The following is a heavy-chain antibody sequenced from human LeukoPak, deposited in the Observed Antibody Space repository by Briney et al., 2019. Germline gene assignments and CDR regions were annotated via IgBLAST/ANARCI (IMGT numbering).Heavy chain of an antibody. J-gene: IGHJ4*02. V-gene: IGHV4-61*02. D-gene: IGHD3-16*01. CDR2: IYTSGST. CDR1: GGSISSGRYY. CDR3: ARDSYEYVWGSSNFDY. Sequence: SETLSLTCTVSGGSISSGRYYWRWLRQPAGTGLEWIGRIYTSGSTNYNLSLKGRVTISVDTSKNQFSLKLSSVTAADTAVYYCARDSYEYVWGSSNFDYWGQGTLVTVSS.